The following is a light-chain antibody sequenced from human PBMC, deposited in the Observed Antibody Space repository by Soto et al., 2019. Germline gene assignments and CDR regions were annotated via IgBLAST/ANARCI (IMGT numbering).Light chain of an antibody. CDR1: QTISSW. CDR3: QQANSFSSLT. V-gene: IGKV1-12*02. Sequence: DIQMTQSPSTLSGSVGDRVTITCRASQTISSWLAWYQQKPGKAPKLLIYAASSLQSGVPSRFSGSGSGTDFTLTISSLQPEDFATYYCQQANSFSSLTFGGGTKVDIK. J-gene: IGKJ4*01. CDR2: AAS.